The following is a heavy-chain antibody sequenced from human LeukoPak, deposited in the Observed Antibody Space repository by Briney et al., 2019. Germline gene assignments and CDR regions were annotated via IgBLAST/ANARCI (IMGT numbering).Heavy chain of an antibody. V-gene: IGHV4-30-2*01. Sequence: NPSQTLSLTCAVSGGSISSGGYSWSWIRQPPGKGLEWIGYIYHSGSTCYNPSLKSRVTISVDTSKNQFSLKLSSVTAADTAVYYCARGSFHYYDSSGYYYISPFDYWGQGTLVTVSS. D-gene: IGHD3-22*01. CDR3: ARGSFHYYDSSGYYYISPFDY. CDR2: IYHSGST. J-gene: IGHJ4*02. CDR1: GGSISSGGYS.